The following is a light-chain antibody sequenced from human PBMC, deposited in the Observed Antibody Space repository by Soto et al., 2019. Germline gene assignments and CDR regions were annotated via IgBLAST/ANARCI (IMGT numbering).Light chain of an antibody. CDR2: DAS. J-gene: IGKJ4*01. CDR1: QGISTF. Sequence: DIQLTQSRSFMSASVGDRVTITCRASQGISTFLAWYQQHQGTAPKRIIYDASNLQSGVPSRFSGSGSGTEGTITISSLQQEDGSTYDCQQVNNYTLTFGGGTKVDIK. V-gene: IGKV1-9*01. CDR3: QQVNNYTLT.